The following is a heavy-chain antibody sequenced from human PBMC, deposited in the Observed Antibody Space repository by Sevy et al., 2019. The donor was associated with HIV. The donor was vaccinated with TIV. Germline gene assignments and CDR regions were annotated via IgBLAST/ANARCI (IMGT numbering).Heavy chain of an antibody. Sequence: GGSLRLSCAASGFTFNNYAMSWVRQAPGKGLEGKGLEWVSTISGGGGGTYYEDSVRGRFTISRDNSKKRLYLQEKSLTVEDTAVYYCAKHYIHDIADGWYFDLWGRGTLVTVSS. CDR3: AKHYIHDIADGWYFDL. D-gene: IGHD6-13*01. V-gene: IGHV3-23*01. J-gene: IGHJ2*01. CDR2: ISGGGGGT. CDR1: GFTFNNYA.